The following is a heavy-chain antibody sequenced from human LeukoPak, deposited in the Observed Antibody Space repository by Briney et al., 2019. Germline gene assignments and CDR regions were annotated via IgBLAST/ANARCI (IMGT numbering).Heavy chain of an antibody. Sequence: LTGGSLRLSCVGSAFTFNAYAMSWVRQRPGNGPEWVAMISSSGDATDYAESVKDRLSISRDNTKKTLFLQINSPRADDTAIYYCAKDPRAMGRYFFDDWGQGSLVTVSS. V-gene: IGHV3-23*01. J-gene: IGHJ4*01. CDR1: AFTFNAYA. D-gene: IGHD3-16*01. CDR3: AKDPRAMGRYFFDD. CDR2: ISSSGDAT.